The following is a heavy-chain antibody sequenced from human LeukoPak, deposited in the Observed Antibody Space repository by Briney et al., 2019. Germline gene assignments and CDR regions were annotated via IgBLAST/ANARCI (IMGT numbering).Heavy chain of an antibody. D-gene: IGHD6-13*01. Sequence: ASVKVSCKASGYTFTSYYMHWVRQAPGQGLEWMGIINPSGGSTSYAQKFQGRVTTTRDTSTSTVYMELSSLRSEDTAVYYCAREKQLVQVIGAFDIWGQGTMVTVSS. J-gene: IGHJ3*02. CDR2: INPSGGST. V-gene: IGHV1-46*01. CDR1: GYTFTSYY. CDR3: AREKQLVQVIGAFDI.